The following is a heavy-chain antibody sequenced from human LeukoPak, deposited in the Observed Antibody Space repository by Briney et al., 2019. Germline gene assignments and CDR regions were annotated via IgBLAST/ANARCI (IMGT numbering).Heavy chain of an antibody. V-gene: IGHV1-8*01. J-gene: IGHJ4*02. CDR3: ARGAWTSSFDY. Sequence: GASVKVSCKASGYTFTSYDVNWVRQATGQGLEWMGWVNPNSGNTAYAQNFQGRVTMTSDTSINTDYMELSSLRSEDTAVYYCARGAWTSSFDYWGQGTLVTVSS. CDR2: VNPNSGNT. D-gene: IGHD6-6*01. CDR1: GYTFTSYD.